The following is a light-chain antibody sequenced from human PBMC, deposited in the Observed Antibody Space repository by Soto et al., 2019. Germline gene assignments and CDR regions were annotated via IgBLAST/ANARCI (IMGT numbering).Light chain of an antibody. CDR1: QSISSW. Sequence: EIQITQSPSTLSASVGDRFTITCRASQSISSWLAWYQHKPLKAPKLLIYKSSSLESVVPSRFSGSGSGKEFNLTISSLQPDDFATYYCQQYNSYSWTVGQGTKVDIK. CDR2: KSS. J-gene: IGKJ1*01. CDR3: QQYNSYSWT. V-gene: IGKV1-5*03.